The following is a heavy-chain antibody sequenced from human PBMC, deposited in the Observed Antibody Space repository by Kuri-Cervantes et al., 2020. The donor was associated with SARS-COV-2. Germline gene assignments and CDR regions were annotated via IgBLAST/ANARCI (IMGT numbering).Heavy chain of an antibody. CDR1: GGTFSSDA. V-gene: IGHV1-69*05. D-gene: IGHD1-1*01. Sequence: SVPVFCKASGGTFSSDAISWVRQDPGQGLVWMGGIIPIFGPANYAQKFQGRVTITRDTSASKAYMELSSLRSEDTAAYYCARYARRTGTTGFDYWGQGTLVTVSS. CDR2: IIPIFGPA. CDR3: ARYARRTGTTGFDY. J-gene: IGHJ4*02.